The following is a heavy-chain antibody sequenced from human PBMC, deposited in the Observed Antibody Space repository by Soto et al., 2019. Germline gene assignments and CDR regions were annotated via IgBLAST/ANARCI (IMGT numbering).Heavy chain of an antibody. D-gene: IGHD3-22*01. CDR3: AKEHLYDSSGYYYHYFDY. J-gene: IGHJ4*02. V-gene: IGHV3-7*03. CDR2: INQDGSEK. Sequence: GGSLRLSCAASGFTFSSYWMSWVRQAPGKGLVWVANINQDGSEKYYVDSVKGRFTISRDNAKNSLYLQMNSLRAEDTAVYYCAKEHLYDSSGYYYHYFDYWGQGTLVTVSS. CDR1: GFTFSSYW.